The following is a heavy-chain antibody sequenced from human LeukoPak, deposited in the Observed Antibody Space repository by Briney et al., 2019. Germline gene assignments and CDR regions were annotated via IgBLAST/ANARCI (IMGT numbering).Heavy chain of an antibody. CDR3: ARDWSSYDYVWGSYRYHFDY. J-gene: IGHJ4*02. D-gene: IGHD3-16*02. CDR1: GGSISSSSYY. V-gene: IGHV4-39*07. Sequence: SETLSLTCTVSGGSISSSSYYWGWIRQPPGTGLEWIGSIYYSGSTYYNPSLKSRVTISVDTSKNQFSLKLSSVTAADTAVYYCARDWSSYDYVWGSYRYHFDYWGQGTLVTVSS. CDR2: IYYSGST.